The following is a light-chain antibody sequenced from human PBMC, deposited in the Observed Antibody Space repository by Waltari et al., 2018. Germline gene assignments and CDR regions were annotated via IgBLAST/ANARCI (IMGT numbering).Light chain of an antibody. CDR3: QQSHSAPLT. J-gene: IGKJ4*01. V-gene: IGKV1-39*01. Sequence: IQMTQSPSSLSASVGDRVTLTCRASQNIKSYVNWYQQHPGKAPKVLIYSASTLQSGVSSRFRGRGSGTEFTLTINSLQPEDFATYYCQQSHSAPLTFGGGTRVDFK. CDR2: SAS. CDR1: QNIKSY.